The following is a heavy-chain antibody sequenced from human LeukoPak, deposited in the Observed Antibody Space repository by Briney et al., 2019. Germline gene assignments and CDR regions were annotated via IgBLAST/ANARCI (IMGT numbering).Heavy chain of an antibody. V-gene: IGHV3-30*02. CDR3: AKDPSSGWRGAFDI. CDR2: IRYDGSNK. Sequence: GGSLRLSCAASGFTFSNYAMSWVRQAPGKGLEWVAFIRYDGSNKYYADSVKGRFTISRDNSKNTLYLQMNSLRAEDTAVYYCAKDPSSGWRGAFDIWGQGTMVTVSS. J-gene: IGHJ3*02. CDR1: GFTFSNYA. D-gene: IGHD6-19*01.